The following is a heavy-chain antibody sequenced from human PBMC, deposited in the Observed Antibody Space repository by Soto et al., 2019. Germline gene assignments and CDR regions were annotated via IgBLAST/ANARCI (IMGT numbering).Heavy chain of an antibody. CDR3: ARGGGCSGGSCYSDYYYYYMDG. CDR2: IIPILGIA. D-gene: IGHD2-15*01. Sequence: ASVKVSCKASGGTFSSYTISWVRQAPGQGLEWMGRIIPILGIANYAQKFQGRVTITADKSTSTAYMELSSLRSEDTAVYYCARGGGCSGGSCYSDYYYYYMDGWGKGTTVTVSS. V-gene: IGHV1-69*02. CDR1: GGTFSSYT. J-gene: IGHJ6*03.